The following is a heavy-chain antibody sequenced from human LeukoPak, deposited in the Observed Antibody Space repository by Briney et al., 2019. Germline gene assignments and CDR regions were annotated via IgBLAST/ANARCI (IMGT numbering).Heavy chain of an antibody. Sequence: GGSLRLPCEASGFTLSSYAMRWVRQAPGKGLELVSAISGSGGSTHYQHFLKGRITIFSDHSRNTLYLFMNSLRAEDTAVYYCAKGTNPTDQWGQGTLVTVS. V-gene: IGHV3-23*01. D-gene: IGHD1-14*01. J-gene: IGHJ4*02. CDR1: GFTLSSYA. CDR2: ISGSGGST. CDR3: AKGTNPTDQ.